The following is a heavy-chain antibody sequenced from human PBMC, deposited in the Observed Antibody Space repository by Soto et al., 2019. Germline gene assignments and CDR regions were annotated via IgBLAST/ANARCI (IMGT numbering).Heavy chain of an antibody. J-gene: IGHJ3*02. CDR2: IYYSGST. V-gene: IGHV4-31*03. CDR3: ARDSITMVRGRAFDI. CDR1: GGSISSGGYY. Sequence: SGTLSLSCTVSGGSISSGGYYWSWIRQHPGKGLEWIGYIYYSGSTYYNPSLKSRVTISVDTSKNQFSLKLSSVTAADTAVYYCARDSITMVRGRAFDIWGQGTMVTVSS. D-gene: IGHD3-10*01.